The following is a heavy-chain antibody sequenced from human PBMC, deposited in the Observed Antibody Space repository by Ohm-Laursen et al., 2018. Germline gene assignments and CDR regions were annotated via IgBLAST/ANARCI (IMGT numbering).Heavy chain of an antibody. D-gene: IGHD3-10*01. CDR3: ARGDTYGFDY. CDR1: GYTFDSFG. CDR2: ISPYSGQT. V-gene: IGHV1-18*01. Sequence: GASVKVSCKASGYTFDSFGITWVRQAPGQGLEWMGWISPYSGQTKYALKLQGRVTMTTDTSTSTAYMDVRGLRSDDTAVYYCARGDTYGFDYWGQGTLLTVSS. J-gene: IGHJ4*02.